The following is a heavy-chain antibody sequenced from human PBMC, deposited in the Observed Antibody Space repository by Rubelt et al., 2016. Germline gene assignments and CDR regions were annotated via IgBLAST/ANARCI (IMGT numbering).Heavy chain of an antibody. V-gene: IGHV4-34*01. D-gene: IGHD6-13*01. J-gene: IGHJ6*02. Sequence: QVQLQQWGAGLLKPSETLSLTCAVYGGSFSGYYWSWIRQPPGKGLEWIGEINHSGSTNYNPSPKSRVTISVDTSKNQFSLKLSAVTAADTAVYYCARGRRGSSSWLGRDYYGMDVWGQGTLVTVSS. CDR1: GGSFSGYY. CDR3: ARGRRGSSSWLGRDYYGMDV. CDR2: INHSGST.